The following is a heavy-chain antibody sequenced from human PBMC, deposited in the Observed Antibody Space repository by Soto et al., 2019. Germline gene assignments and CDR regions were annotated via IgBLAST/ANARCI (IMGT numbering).Heavy chain of an antibody. D-gene: IGHD3-22*01. CDR3: ARDIYYDSSGYYYYYGMDV. Sequence: QGQLVQSGAEVKKPGSSVKVSCKASGGTFSNYAISWVRQAPGQGLEWMGGIIPIFGTANYAQKFQGRVTITADESTSTAYMELSSLRSEDTAVYYCARDIYYDSSGYYYYYGMDVWGQGTTVTVSS. J-gene: IGHJ6*02. CDR2: IIPIFGTA. V-gene: IGHV1-69*01. CDR1: GGTFSNYA.